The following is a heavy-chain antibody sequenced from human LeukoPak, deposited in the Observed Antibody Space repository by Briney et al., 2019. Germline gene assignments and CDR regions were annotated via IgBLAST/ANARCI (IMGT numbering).Heavy chain of an antibody. CDR1: GGSISSYC. J-gene: IGHJ4*02. Sequence: KPSETLSLTCTVSGGSISSYCWSWIRQPPGKGLEWIGYIYYSGSTNYNPSLKSRVTISVDTSKNQFSLKLSSVTAADTAVYYCARQYCSSTSCYMSFDYWGQGTLVTVSS. CDR3: ARQYCSSTSCYMSFDY. V-gene: IGHV4-59*01. D-gene: IGHD2-2*02. CDR2: IYYSGST.